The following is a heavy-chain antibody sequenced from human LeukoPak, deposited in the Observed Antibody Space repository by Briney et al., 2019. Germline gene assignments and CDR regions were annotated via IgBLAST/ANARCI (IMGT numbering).Heavy chain of an antibody. Sequence: GGSLRLSCAASGFTFSDYYMSWVRQAPGKGLEWVSSISTSSSYIYYADSMKGRFTISRDNAKKSVYLQMNSLRAEDTAVYYCARVEGNIVTTTEGYFDYWGQGTLVTVSS. D-gene: IGHD5-12*01. J-gene: IGHJ4*02. V-gene: IGHV3-21*01. CDR2: ISTSSSYI. CDR1: GFTFSDYY. CDR3: ARVEGNIVTTTEGYFDY.